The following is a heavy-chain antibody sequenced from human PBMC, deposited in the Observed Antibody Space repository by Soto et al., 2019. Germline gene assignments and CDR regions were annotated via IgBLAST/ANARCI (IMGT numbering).Heavy chain of an antibody. V-gene: IGHV1-69*12. J-gene: IGHJ6*02. CDR3: ASRVLVPAAMFDGYYYYYGMDV. CDR1: GGTFSSYA. CDR2: IIPIFGTA. Sequence: QVQLVQSGAEVKKPGSSVKVSCKASGGTFSSYAISWVRQAPGQGLEWMGGIIPIFGTANYAQKFQGRVTITADESTSXXYXEXXSLRSEDTAVYYCASRVLVPAAMFDGYYYYYGMDVWGQGTTVTVSS. D-gene: IGHD2-2*01.